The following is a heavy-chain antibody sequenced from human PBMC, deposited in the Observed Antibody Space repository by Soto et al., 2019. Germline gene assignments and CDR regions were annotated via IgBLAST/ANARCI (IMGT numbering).Heavy chain of an antibody. V-gene: IGHV1-18*01. Sequence: ASVKVSCKASGYTFTSYGISWVRQAPGQGLEWMGWISAYNGNTNYAQKLQGRVTMTTDPSTSTAYMELRSLRSDDTAVYYCARGHVIQLHASNNIDSYYFYGMDVWGQGTMVTVSS. D-gene: IGHD5-18*01. CDR2: ISAYNGNT. CDR1: GYTFTSYG. CDR3: ARGHVIQLHASNNIDSYYFYGMDV. J-gene: IGHJ6*02.